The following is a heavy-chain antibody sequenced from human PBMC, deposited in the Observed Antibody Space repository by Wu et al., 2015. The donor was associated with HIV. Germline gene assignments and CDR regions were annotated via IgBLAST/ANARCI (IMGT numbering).Heavy chain of an antibody. CDR2: INPNSGGT. CDR3: ARDRGYYYDSSGHDY. CDR1: GYTFTDYY. Sequence: QVQLVQSGAEVKKPGASVKVSCKASGYTFTDYYMYWVRQAPGQGLEWMGWINPNSGGTNYAQKFQGRVTMTRDTSITTAYMELSRLRSDDTAVYYCARDRGYYYDSSGHDYWGQGTLVTVSS. D-gene: IGHD3-22*01. V-gene: IGHV1-2*02. J-gene: IGHJ4*02.